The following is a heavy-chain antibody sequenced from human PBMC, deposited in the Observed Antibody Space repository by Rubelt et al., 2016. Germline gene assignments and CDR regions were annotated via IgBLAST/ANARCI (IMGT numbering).Heavy chain of an antibody. D-gene: IGHD6-19*01. CDR1: GFTFSTYS. V-gene: IGHV3-30*03. Sequence: VHLVESGGGLVQPGGSLRLSCAASGFTFSTYSMNWVRQAPGKGLEWVAVISGDGNNKYYADSVKGRFTISRDNSKNSLDLQMNSRRAEDTAVHYCARQPVSGTWYFDYWGQGTLVTVSS. J-gene: IGHJ4*02. CDR2: ISGDGNNK. CDR3: ARQPVSGTWYFDY.